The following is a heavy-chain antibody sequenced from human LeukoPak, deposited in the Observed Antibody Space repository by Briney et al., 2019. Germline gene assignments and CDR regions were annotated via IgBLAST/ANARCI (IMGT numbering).Heavy chain of an antibody. J-gene: IGHJ4*02. D-gene: IGHD5-18*01. CDR2: IRSKANSYAT. CDR3: TRHPSSEDTAMVTIDY. CDR1: GFTFSSYE. Sequence: GGSLRLSCAASGFTFSSYEMNWVRQASGKGLEWVGRIRSKANSYATAYAASVKGRFTISRDDSKNTAYLQMNSLKTEDTAVYYCTRHPSSEDTAMVTIDYWGQGTLVTVSS. V-gene: IGHV3-73*01.